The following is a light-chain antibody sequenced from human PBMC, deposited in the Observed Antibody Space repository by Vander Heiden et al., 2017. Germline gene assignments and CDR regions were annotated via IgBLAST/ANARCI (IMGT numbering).Light chain of an antibody. CDR3: QQYYNWPLT. CDR2: GAS. CDR1: QSVSSK. V-gene: IGKV3-15*01. J-gene: IGKJ4*01. Sequence: EIVMTQSSATLSESPGERATLSCRASQSVSSKLAWYQQTPGQAPTLLIYGASPRATGIAARFSGNGTGTKFALTISSLQSEDFVVYYCQQYYNWPLTFGVGTKVESK.